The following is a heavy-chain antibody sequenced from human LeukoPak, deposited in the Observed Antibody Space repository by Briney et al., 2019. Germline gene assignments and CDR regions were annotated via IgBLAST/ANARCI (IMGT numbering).Heavy chain of an antibody. CDR3: ARMVVGGDFDY. CDR1: GGTFSSYA. D-gene: IGHD1-26*01. J-gene: IGHJ4*02. V-gene: IGHV1-69*05. CDR2: IIPIFGTA. Sequence: GGSVKVSCKASGGTFSSYAISWVRQAPGQGLEWMGGIIPIFGTANYAQKLQGRVTMTTDTSTSTAYMELRSLRSDDTAVYYCARMVVGGDFDYWGQGTLVTVSS.